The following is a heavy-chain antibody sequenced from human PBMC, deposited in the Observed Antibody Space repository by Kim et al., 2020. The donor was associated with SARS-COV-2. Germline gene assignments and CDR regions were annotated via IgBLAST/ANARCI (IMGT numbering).Heavy chain of an antibody. J-gene: IGHJ4*02. D-gene: IGHD2-15*01. Sequence: ASVKVSCKASGYTFTSFYMHWVRHAPGQWLEWMGIINPSGDITSYAQKFQGRVTMTSDTSTSTVYMELSSLTSEDTAVYYCARAGVVVRAATQRRLGHWRQGTRVTDSS. CDR3: ARAGVVVRAATQRRLGH. CDR2: INPSGDIT. V-gene: IGHV1-46*01. CDR1: GYTFTSFY.